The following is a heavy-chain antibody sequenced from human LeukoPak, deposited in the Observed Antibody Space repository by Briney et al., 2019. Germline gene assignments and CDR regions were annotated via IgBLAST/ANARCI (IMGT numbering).Heavy chain of an antibody. J-gene: IGHJ4*02. CDR1: GFTFSSYW. CDR3: ANVRYFDWYYFDY. V-gene: IGHV3-23*01. D-gene: IGHD3-9*01. Sequence: KPGGSLRLSCAASGFTFSSYWMSWVRQAPGKGLEWVSGISGSGSLTYYADSVKGRFTISRDNSKTTLYLQMNSLRVDDTAVYYCANVRYFDWYYFDYWGQGTLVTVSS. CDR2: ISGSGSLT.